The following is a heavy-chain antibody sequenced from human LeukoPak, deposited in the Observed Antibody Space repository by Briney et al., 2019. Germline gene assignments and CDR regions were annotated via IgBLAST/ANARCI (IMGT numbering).Heavy chain of an antibody. CDR3: ARGVKIEYSSSSRNWYFDL. D-gene: IGHD6-6*01. Sequence: PSETLSLTCTLSGGSISNYYWSWIWQPPGKGLEWIGYIYYSGSTNYNPSLKSRVTISVDTSKNQFSLKLRFVTAADTAVYYCARGVKIEYSSSSRNWYFDLWGRGTLVTVSS. V-gene: IGHV4-59*08. CDR1: GGSISNYY. CDR2: IYYSGST. J-gene: IGHJ2*01.